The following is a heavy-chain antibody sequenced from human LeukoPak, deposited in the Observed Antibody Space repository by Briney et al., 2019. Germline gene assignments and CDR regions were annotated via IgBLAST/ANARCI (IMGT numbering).Heavy chain of an antibody. CDR2: IYSGGST. V-gene: IGHV3-53*01. D-gene: IGHD3-22*01. Sequence: GGSLRLSCAASGFTFRSNYMSWARQAPGKGLEWVSVIYSGGSTYYADSVKGRFTISRDNSKNTLYLQMNSLRVEDTAVYYCARGEDYDRSGYYYVNDYWGQGTLVTVSS. J-gene: IGHJ4*02. CDR1: GFTFRSNY. CDR3: ARGEDYDRSGYYYVNDY.